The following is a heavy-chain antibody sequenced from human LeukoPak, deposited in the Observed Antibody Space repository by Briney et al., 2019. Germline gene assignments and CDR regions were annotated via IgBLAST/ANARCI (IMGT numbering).Heavy chain of an antibody. D-gene: IGHD5-18*01. Sequence: GGSLRLSCTASGFTFNNAWMSWVRQAPGKGLEWVSAISGSGGSTYYADSVKGRFTISRDNSKNTLYLQMNSLRAEDTAVYYCAKVIGYSYRTSYYFDYWGQGTLVTVSS. V-gene: IGHV3-23*01. CDR1: GFTFNNAW. J-gene: IGHJ4*02. CDR3: AKVIGYSYRTSYYFDY. CDR2: ISGSGGST.